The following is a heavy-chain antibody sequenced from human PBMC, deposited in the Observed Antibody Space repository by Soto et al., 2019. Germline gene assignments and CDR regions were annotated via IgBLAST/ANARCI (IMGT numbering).Heavy chain of an antibody. CDR2: IVVGSGNT. D-gene: IGHD6-6*01. V-gene: IGHV1-58*01. CDR1: GFTFTSSA. J-gene: IGHJ6*02. Sequence: QMQLVQSGPEVKKPGTSVKVSCKASGFTFTSSAVQWVRQARGQRLEWIGWIVVGSGNTNYAQKFQERVTITRDMSTSTAYMEMSSLRSEDTAVYYCAADLVEQQFVRGRYYYGMDVWGQGTTVTVSS. CDR3: AADLVEQQFVRGRYYYGMDV.